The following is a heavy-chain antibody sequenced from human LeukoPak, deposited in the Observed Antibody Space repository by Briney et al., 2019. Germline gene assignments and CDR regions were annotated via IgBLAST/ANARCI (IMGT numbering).Heavy chain of an antibody. CDR2: IWYDGSNK. J-gene: IGHJ6*02. Sequence: GGSLRLSCAASGFTFSSYGMHWARQAPGKGLEWVAVIWYDGSNKYYADSVKGRFTISRDNSKNTLYLQMNSLRAEDTAVYYCARDGNPWFGELWTYGMDVWGQGTTVTVSS. CDR3: ARDGNPWFGELWTYGMDV. V-gene: IGHV3-33*01. D-gene: IGHD3-10*01. CDR1: GFTFSSYG.